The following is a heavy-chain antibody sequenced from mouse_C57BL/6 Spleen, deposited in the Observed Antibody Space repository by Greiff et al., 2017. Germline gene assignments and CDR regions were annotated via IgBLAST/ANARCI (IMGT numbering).Heavy chain of an antibody. CDR2: IYPGDGDT. CDR1: GYAFSSYW. J-gene: IGHJ4*01. Sequence: QVQLQQSGAELVKPGASVKISCKASGYAFSSYWMNWVKQRPGKGLEWIGQIYPGDGDTNYNGKFKGKATMTADKSSSTAYMHLSSLTSEDSTVYFCAPLYGNYPYYAMDYWGQGTSVTVSS. D-gene: IGHD2-1*01. CDR3: APLYGNYPYYAMDY. V-gene: IGHV1-80*01.